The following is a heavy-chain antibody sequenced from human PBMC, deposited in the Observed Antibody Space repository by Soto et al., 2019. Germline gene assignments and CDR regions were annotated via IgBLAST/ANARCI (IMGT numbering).Heavy chain of an antibody. Sequence: QVQLQESGPGLVKPSQTLSLTCTVSGDSISRGDYYWSWIRQPPGKGLEWIGYIYHSGSTYYNPSLKSRVTISVDTSKNQFSLKLSSVTAADTAVYYCAKDPVPITIFGMNNMDVWGQGTTVIVSS. J-gene: IGHJ6*02. V-gene: IGHV4-30-4*01. CDR3: AKDPVPITIFGMNNMDV. CDR2: IYHSGST. CDR1: GDSISRGDYY. D-gene: IGHD3-3*01.